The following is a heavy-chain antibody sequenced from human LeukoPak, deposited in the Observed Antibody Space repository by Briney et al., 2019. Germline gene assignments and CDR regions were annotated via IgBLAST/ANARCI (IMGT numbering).Heavy chain of an antibody. CDR1: GGSFSNYY. J-gene: IGHJ6*03. V-gene: IGHV4-34*01. CDR2: INDSGRT. D-gene: IGHD1-7*01. Sequence: SETLSLTCAVYGGSFSNYYGRWIRQTPGKGMEWIGEINDSGRTNYNPSLMSRVSVSVDTPKNQFSLRLSSVTAMETAVYYCARGWNYGRNYYIDVWGKGATVSVSS. CDR3: ARGWNYGRNYYIDV.